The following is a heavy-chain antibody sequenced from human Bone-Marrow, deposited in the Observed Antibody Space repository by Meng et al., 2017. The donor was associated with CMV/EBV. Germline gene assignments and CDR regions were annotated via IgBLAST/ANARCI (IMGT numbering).Heavy chain of an antibody. J-gene: IGHJ2*01. D-gene: IGHD6-19*01. CDR1: GFTFSYYY. Sequence: GGPLRLSCAASGFTFSYYYMSGVRQAPGKGLEWVTVMSYDGTNRYYTDSVKGRFTISRDNSKDTLFLQLNSLRIEDTALYYCARSDGQQWPDWYLDLWGRGTLVTVSS. V-gene: IGHV3-30-3*01. CDR2: MSYDGTNR. CDR3: ARSDGQQWPDWYLDL.